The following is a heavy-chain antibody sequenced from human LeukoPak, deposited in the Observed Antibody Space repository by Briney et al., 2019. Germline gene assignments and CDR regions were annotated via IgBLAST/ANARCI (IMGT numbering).Heavy chain of an antibody. J-gene: IGHJ3*02. CDR1: GYTFTSYY. V-gene: IGHV1-46*01. D-gene: IGHD1-26*01. CDR2: INPSGGST. CDR3: ARRWELTDAFDI. Sequence: RASVKVSCKASGYTFTSYYMHWVRQAPGQGLERMGIINPSGGSTSYAQKFQGRVTMTRDTSTSTVYMELSSLRSEDTAVYYCARRWELTDAFDIWGQGTMVTVSS.